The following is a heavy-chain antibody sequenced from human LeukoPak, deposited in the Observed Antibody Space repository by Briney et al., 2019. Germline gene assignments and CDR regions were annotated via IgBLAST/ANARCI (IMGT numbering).Heavy chain of an antibody. Sequence: SEALSLTCTVSGGSISSSSYYWGWIRQPPGKGLEWIGSIYYSGSTYYNPSLKSRVTISVDTSKNQFSLKLSSVTAADTAVYYCARHFPYNDHQWGQGTLVTVSS. CDR1: GGSISSSSYY. D-gene: IGHD1-14*01. CDR2: IYYSGST. CDR3: ARHFPYNDHQ. J-gene: IGHJ4*02. V-gene: IGHV4-39*01.